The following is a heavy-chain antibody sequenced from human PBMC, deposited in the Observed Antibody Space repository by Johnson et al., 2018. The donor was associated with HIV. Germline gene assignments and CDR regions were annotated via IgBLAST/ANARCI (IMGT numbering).Heavy chain of an antibody. V-gene: IGHV3-30-3*01. D-gene: IGHD1-26*01. Sequence: QMQLVESGGGVVQPGRSLRLSCAASGFTFSSYAMHWVRQAPGKGLEWVAVISYDGSNKYYADSVKGRFTISRDNSKNTLFLQMDSLRADDTAVYYCAREGVSGSYRNAFDIWGQGTMVTVSS. CDR1: GFTFSSYA. J-gene: IGHJ3*02. CDR2: ISYDGSNK. CDR3: AREGVSGSYRNAFDI.